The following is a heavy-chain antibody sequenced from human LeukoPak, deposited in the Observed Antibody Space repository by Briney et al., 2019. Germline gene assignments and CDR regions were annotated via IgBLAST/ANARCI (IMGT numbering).Heavy chain of an antibody. CDR2: ITANAGST. CDR1: GFTFSNFW. D-gene: IGHD2-2*01. CDR3: ASFSTSSAFDI. J-gene: IGHJ3*02. Sequence: GGSLRLSCAASGFTFSNFWMAWVRQVPGKGLGWVSCITANAGSTYYADSVKGRFTISRDNSKNTLYLQMNSLRAEDTAVYYCASFSTSSAFDIWGQGTMVTVSS. V-gene: IGHV3-23*01.